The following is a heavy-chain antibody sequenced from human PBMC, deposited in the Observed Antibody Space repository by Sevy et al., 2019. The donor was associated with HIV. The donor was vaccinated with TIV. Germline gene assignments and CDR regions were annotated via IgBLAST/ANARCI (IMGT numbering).Heavy chain of an antibody. CDR1: GFTFSSYA. V-gene: IGHV3-30-3*01. CDR3: ARDTMTTVTTTVGY. J-gene: IGHJ4*02. Sequence: GGSLRLSCAASGFTFSSYAMHWVRQAPGKGLEWVAVISYDGSNEYYADSVKGRFTISRDNSKNTLYLQMNSLRAEDTTVYYCARDTMTTVTTTVGYWGQGTLVTVSS. CDR2: ISYDGSNE. D-gene: IGHD4-17*01.